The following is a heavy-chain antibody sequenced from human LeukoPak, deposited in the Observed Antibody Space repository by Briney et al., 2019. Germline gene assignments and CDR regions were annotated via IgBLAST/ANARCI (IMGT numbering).Heavy chain of an antibody. V-gene: IGHV3-30*18. CDR2: ISYGGSNK. CDR3: AKDQGSSWYGGMDV. D-gene: IGHD6-13*01. Sequence: GRSLRLSCAASGFTFSSYGMHWVRQAPGKGLEWVAVISYGGSNKYYADSVKGRFTISRDNSKNTLYLQMNSLRAEDTAVYYCAKDQGSSWYGGMDVWGQGTTVTVSS. CDR1: GFTFSSYG. J-gene: IGHJ6*02.